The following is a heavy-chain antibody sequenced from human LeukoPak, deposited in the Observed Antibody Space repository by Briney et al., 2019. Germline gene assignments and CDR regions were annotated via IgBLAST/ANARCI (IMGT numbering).Heavy chain of an antibody. V-gene: IGHV4-38-2*02. CDR2: IYHSGST. Sequence: SETLSLTCTVSGYSISSGYYWGWIRQPPGKGLEWIGSIYHSGSTYYNPSLKSRVTISVDTSKNQFSLKLSSVTAADTAVYYCARDQWSRAFDIWGQGTMVTVSS. J-gene: IGHJ3*02. D-gene: IGHD2-15*01. CDR1: GYSISSGYY. CDR3: ARDQWSRAFDI.